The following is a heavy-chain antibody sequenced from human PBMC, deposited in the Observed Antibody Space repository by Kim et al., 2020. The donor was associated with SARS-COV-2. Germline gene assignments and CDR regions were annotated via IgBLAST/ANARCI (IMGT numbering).Heavy chain of an antibody. J-gene: IGHJ4*02. CDR3: ARERDSSSPRAFDY. D-gene: IGHD6-6*01. Sequence: AVSGKSRITINPDTAKNPFSLQLNSVTPEDTAVYYCARERDSSSPRAFDYWGQGTLVTVSS. V-gene: IGHV6-1*01.